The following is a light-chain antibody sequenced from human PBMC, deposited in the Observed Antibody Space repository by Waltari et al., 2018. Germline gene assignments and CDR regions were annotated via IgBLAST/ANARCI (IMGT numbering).Light chain of an antibody. V-gene: IGKV3-11*01. CDR1: QNVNNF. CDR2: DAS. CDR3: QLRTDRPAVYA. Sequence: EIVLTQSPATLSVSPGERVTLSCRASQNVNNFLAWYQQKPGQAPRDVIYDASYRATGIPARFSGSASGTDFTLTISRLEPEDFAVYYCQLRTDRPAVYAFGQGTKLEMK. J-gene: IGKJ2*01.